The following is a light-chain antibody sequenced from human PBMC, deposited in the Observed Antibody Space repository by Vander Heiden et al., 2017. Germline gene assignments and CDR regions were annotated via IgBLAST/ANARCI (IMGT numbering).Light chain of an antibody. V-gene: IGLV3-1*01. J-gene: IGLJ1*01. CDR3: QAWDSSSYV. CDR2: QDS. CDR1: KLGDKY. Sequence: SYELTQPPSVSVPPGQTASITCSGDKLGDKYACWYQQKPGQSPVLVIYQDSKRPSGIPERFSGSNSGNTATLTISGTQAMDEADYYCQAWDSSSYVFGTGTKVT.